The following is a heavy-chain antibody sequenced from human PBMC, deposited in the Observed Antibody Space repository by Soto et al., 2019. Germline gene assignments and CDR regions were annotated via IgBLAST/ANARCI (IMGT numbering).Heavy chain of an antibody. CDR2: INAGNGNT. Sequence: ASVKVSCKASGYTFPSSAMHWVRQAPGQRLERMGWINAGNGNTKYSQKFQGRVTITRDTSASTAYMELSSLRSEDTAVYYCARDDYGDYVRRYYYGMDVWGQGPTLTVSS. CDR1: GYTFPSSA. V-gene: IGHV1-3*01. D-gene: IGHD4-17*01. J-gene: IGHJ6*02. CDR3: ARDDYGDYVRRYYYGMDV.